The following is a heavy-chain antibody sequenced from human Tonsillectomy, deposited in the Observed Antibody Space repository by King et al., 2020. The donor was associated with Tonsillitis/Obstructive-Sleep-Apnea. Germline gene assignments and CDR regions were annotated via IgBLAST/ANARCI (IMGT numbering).Heavy chain of an antibody. CDR3: ARDKIVVLSVAIPSYFDY. V-gene: IGHV4-34*01. CDR2: LNHSGGT. J-gene: IGHJ4*02. Sequence: VQLQQWGAGLLKPSETLSLTCAIFGGSFSGSYWSWIRQPPGKGLEWIGELNHSGGTNYNPSLKSRVTISLDTSKNQFSLKLTSVTAADTAVYYCARDKIVVLSVAIPSYFDYWGQGTLVTVSS. CDR1: GGSFSGSY. D-gene: IGHD2-2*01.